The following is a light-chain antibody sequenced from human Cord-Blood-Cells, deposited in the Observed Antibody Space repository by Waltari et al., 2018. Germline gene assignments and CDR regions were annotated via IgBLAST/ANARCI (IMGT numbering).Light chain of an antibody. CDR3: QASDSSTDV. CDR1: TLGDKY. J-gene: IGLJ1*01. CDR2: QGS. Sequence: SYELTPPPSVSVSPGQTASITSSGDTLGDKYACWYQQKPRQSPVLVTYQGSKRPSGSPGLFSGSNSGNAATLTISGTQAMDEADYYCQASDSSTDVFGTGTKVTVL. V-gene: IGLV3-1*01.